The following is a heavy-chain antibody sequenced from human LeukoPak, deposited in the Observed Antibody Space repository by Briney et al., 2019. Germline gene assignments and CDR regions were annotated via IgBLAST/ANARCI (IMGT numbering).Heavy chain of an antibody. CDR3: GYGSGTNYYYYGMEV. Sequence: VASVKVSCKASGGTFSSYAISWVRQAPGQGLEWMGGIIPIFGTANYAQKFQGRVTITADKSTSTAYMELGSLRSEDTAVYYCGYGSGTNYYYYGMEVWGKGTTVTVSS. CDR1: GGTFSSYA. CDR2: IIPIFGTA. V-gene: IGHV1-69*06. J-gene: IGHJ6*04. D-gene: IGHD3-10*01.